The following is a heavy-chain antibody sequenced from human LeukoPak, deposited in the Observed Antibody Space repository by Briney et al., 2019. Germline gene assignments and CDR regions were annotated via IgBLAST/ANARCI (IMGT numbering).Heavy chain of an antibody. CDR3: ARGDSPYCSSTSCYAGLNY. D-gene: IGHD2-2*01. CDR2: INPNSGGT. CDR1: GYTFTSYD. Sequence: GASVKVSCKASGYTFTSYDINWVRQATGQGLEWMGWINPNSGGTNYAQKFQGRVTMTRDTSISTAYMELSRLRSDDTAVYYCARGDSPYCSSTSCYAGLNYWGQGTLVTVSS. J-gene: IGHJ4*02. V-gene: IGHV1-2*02.